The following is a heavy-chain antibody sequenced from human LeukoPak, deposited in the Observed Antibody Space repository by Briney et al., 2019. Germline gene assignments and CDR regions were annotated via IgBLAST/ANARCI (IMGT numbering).Heavy chain of an antibody. CDR3: ARGLAGDGLSYFDY. CDR2: NSNSGGT. CDR1: GYTFSGYY. Sequence: ASVKVSCKASGYTFSGYYMHWVRQAPGQGLEWMGWNSNSGGTKYAQKFQGRVTMTRDTSISTAYMGLTSLKSDDTAVYYCARGLAGDGLSYFDYWGQGTLVTVSS. V-gene: IGHV1-2*02. D-gene: IGHD6-19*01. J-gene: IGHJ4*02.